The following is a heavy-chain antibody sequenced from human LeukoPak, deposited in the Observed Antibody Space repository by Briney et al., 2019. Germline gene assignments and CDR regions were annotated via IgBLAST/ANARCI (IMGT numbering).Heavy chain of an antibody. CDR1: GFTFSSYA. CDR3: AKDLHGRGIAVAGTGYFDY. D-gene: IGHD6-19*01. Sequence: GGSLRLSCAASGFTFSSYAMSWVRQAPGKGLEWVSAISGSGGSTYYADSVKGRFTISRDNSKNTLYLQMNSLRAEDTAVYYCAKDLHGRGIAVAGTGYFDYWGQGTLVTVSS. V-gene: IGHV3-23*01. J-gene: IGHJ4*02. CDR2: ISGSGGST.